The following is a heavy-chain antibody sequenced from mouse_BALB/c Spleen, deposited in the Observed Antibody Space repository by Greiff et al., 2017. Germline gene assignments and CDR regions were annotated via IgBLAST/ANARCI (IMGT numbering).Heavy chain of an antibody. D-gene: IGHD2-3*01. Sequence: VQLQQSGPELVKPGASVKMSCKASGYTFTSYVMHWVKQKPGQGLEWIGYINPYNDGTKYNEKFKGKATLTSDKSSSTAYMELSSLTSEDSAVYYCARGTYDGYYGSSMDYWGQGTSVTVSS. CDR2: INPYNDGT. CDR3: ARGTYDGYYGSSMDY. V-gene: IGHV1-14*01. J-gene: IGHJ4*01. CDR1: GYTFTSYV.